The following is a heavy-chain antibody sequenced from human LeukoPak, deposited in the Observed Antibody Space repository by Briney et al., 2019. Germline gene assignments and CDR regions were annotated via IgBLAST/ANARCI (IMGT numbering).Heavy chain of an antibody. V-gene: IGHV1-69*13. J-gene: IGHJ1*01. CDR2: SIPIFGTA. D-gene: IGHD3-10*01. CDR1: GGTFSSYA. CDR3: ARPTGRFGELGRYFQH. Sequence: SVKVSCKASGGTFSSYAISWVRQAPGQGLEWMGGSIPIFGTANYAQKFQGRVTITADESTSTAYMELSSLRSEDTAVYYCARPTGRFGELGRYFQHWGQGTLVTVSS.